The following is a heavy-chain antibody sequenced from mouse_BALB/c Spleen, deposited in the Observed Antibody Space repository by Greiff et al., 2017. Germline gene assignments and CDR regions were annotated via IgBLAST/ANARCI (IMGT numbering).Heavy chain of an antibody. CDR1: GYTFTSYD. CDR2: IFPGDGST. J-gene: IGHJ4*01. Sequence: VQLQQSGAELVKPGASVKLSCKASGYTFTSYDINWVRQRPEQGLEWIGCIFPGDGSTKYNEKFKGKATLTTDKSSSTAYMQLSRLTSEDSAVYFCARGYAMDYWGQGTSVTVSS. CDR3: ARGYAMDY. V-gene: IGHV1S56*01.